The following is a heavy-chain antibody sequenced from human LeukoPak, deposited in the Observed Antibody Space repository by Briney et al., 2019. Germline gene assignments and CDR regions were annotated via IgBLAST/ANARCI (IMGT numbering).Heavy chain of an antibody. CDR1: GFTFSSYV. J-gene: IGHJ4*02. D-gene: IGHD3-3*01. Sequence: GRSLRLSCAASGFTFSSYVMHWVRQAPGKGLEWVAVISYDGSNKYYADSVRGRFTISRDNSKNTLYLQMNSLRADDTAVYYCARDFEGITIFGAPFRWGQGTLVTVSS. CDR3: ARDFEGITIFGAPFR. CDR2: ISYDGSNK. V-gene: IGHV3-30-3*01.